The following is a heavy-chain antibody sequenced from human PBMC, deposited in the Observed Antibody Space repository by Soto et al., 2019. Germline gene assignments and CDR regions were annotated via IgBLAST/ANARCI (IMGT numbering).Heavy chain of an antibody. Sequence: GGSLRLSCAASGFTFDDYAMHWVRQAPGKGLEWVSGISWNSGSIGYADSVKGRFTISRDNAKNSLYLQMNSLRAEDTALYYCAKDFYDYGDYSFDYWGQGTLVTVSS. CDR1: GFTFDDYA. CDR3: AKDFYDYGDYSFDY. J-gene: IGHJ4*02. V-gene: IGHV3-9*01. D-gene: IGHD4-17*01. CDR2: ISWNSGSI.